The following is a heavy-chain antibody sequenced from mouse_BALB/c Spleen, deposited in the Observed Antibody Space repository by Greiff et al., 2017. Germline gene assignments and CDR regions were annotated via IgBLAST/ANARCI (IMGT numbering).Heavy chain of an antibody. D-gene: IGHD1-2*01. J-gene: IGHJ3*01. CDR2: IDPANGNT. V-gene: IGHV14-3*02. Sequence: VQLKESGAELVKPGASVKLSCTASGFNIKDTYMHWVKQRPEQGLEWIGRIDPANGNTKYDPKFQGKATITADTSSNTAYLQLSSLTSEDTAVYYCASIHYYGEGVAYWGQGTLVTVSA. CDR3: ASIHYYGEGVAY. CDR1: GFNIKDTY.